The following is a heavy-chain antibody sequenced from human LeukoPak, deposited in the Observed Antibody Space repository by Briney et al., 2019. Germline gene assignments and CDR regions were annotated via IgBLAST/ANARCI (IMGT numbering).Heavy chain of an antibody. J-gene: IGHJ4*02. CDR1: GGSISSYY. D-gene: IGHD6-19*01. CDR3: AHTQYSSGWYVN. CDR2: IYYSGST. Sequence: SETLSLTCTVSGGSISSYYWSWIRQPPGKGLEWIGYIYYSGSTNYNPSLKSRVTISVDTSKNQFSLKLSSVTAADTAVYYCAHTQYSSGWYVNWGQGTLVTVSS. V-gene: IGHV4-59*08.